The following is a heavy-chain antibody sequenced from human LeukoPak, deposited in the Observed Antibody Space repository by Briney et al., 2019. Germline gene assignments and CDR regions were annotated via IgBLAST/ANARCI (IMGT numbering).Heavy chain of an antibody. J-gene: IGHJ4*02. CDR2: ISGSGGST. V-gene: IGHV3-23*01. CDR3: AKDLDSSGYLEYCFDY. D-gene: IGHD3-22*01. Sequence: GGSLRLSCAASGFTFSSYAMSWVRQAPGKGLEWVSAISGSGGSTYYADSVKGRFTISRDNSKNTLYLQMNSLRAEDTAVYYCAKDLDSSGYLEYCFDYWGQGTLVTVSS. CDR1: GFTFSSYA.